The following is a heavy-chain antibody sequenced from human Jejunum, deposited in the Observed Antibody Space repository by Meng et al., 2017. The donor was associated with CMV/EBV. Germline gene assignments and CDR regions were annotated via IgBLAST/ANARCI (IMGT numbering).Heavy chain of an antibody. CDR3: VRGSSSWYNWFDP. D-gene: IGHD6-13*01. Sequence: EVQLVESGGGLVQPGESLKLSCAASSGFTFSGSAVHWVRQASGRGLEWVGRIRSKAHTYATAYGASVKGRFTISRDDSRSTAYLQMSSLKTEDTAVYYCVRGSSSWYNWFDPWGQGTLVTVSS. CDR2: IRSKAHTYAT. CDR1: GFTFSGSA. V-gene: IGHV3-73*02. J-gene: IGHJ5*02.